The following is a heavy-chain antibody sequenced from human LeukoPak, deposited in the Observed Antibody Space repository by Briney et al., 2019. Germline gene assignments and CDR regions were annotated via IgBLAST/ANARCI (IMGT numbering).Heavy chain of an antibody. Sequence: GGSLRLSCAASGFTFNNYGMHWVRQAPGKGLEWVAFIRYNGNNQYYADSVKGRFTISRDNSKNSLYLQMNSLRAEDTALYYCAKDTTSKYSYGFGTKTDEYYFDYWGQGTLVTVSS. CDR1: GFTFNNYG. CDR2: IRYNGNNQ. D-gene: IGHD5-18*01. V-gene: IGHV3-30*02. CDR3: AKDTTSKYSYGFGTKTDEYYFDY. J-gene: IGHJ4*02.